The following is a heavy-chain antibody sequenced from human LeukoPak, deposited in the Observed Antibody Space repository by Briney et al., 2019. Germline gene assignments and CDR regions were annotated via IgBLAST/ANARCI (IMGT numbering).Heavy chain of an antibody. V-gene: IGHV3-23*01. CDR3: TGHGSNSY. CDR1: GFTFSSHA. Sequence: GGSLRLSCTPSGFTFSSHAMSWVRQAPGKGLEWVSGISGNGAGTYYGDSVKGRFTISRDNFKNTFFLQMNSLRAEDTALYYATGHGSNSYWGQGALVAVSS. J-gene: IGHJ4*02. D-gene: IGHD5-24*01. CDR2: ISGNGAGT.